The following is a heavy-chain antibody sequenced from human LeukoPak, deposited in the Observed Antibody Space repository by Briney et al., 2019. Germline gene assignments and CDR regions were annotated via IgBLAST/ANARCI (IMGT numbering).Heavy chain of an antibody. Sequence: PSETLSLTRSVSGDSIAATSYFWAGIRQPPGKGLEWIGSIYYGGNINYDPSLQSRVTISIDTSKNQFSLSLTSVTAADTAVYFCARQIRYTYDPNWFHPWGQGTLVTVSS. J-gene: IGHJ5*02. CDR3: ARQIRYTYDPNWFHP. CDR1: GDSIAATSYF. CDR2: IYYGGNI. D-gene: IGHD5-12*01. V-gene: IGHV4-39*01.